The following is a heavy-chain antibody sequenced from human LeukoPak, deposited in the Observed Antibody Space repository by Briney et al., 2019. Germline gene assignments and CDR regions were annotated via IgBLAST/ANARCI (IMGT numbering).Heavy chain of an antibody. CDR1: GFTFSSYA. J-gene: IGHJ4*02. Sequence: GGTLRLSCTASGFTFSSYAMSWVRQAPAKGLEWVSVLSGSGGNTYYSDPAKGRFTISRDNSKNTLYLQMNSLRAEDTAKYYCAKVASLCTSTSCVRGGFDYWGQGTLVTVSS. V-gene: IGHV3-23*01. CDR3: AKVASLCTSTSCVRGGFDY. D-gene: IGHD2-2*01. CDR2: LSGSGGNT.